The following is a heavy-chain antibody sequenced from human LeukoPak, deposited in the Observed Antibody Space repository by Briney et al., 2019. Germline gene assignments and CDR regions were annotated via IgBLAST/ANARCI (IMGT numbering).Heavy chain of an antibody. D-gene: IGHD6-6*01. V-gene: IGHV5-51*01. CDR2: IYPHDSDA. CDR3: ARVLRDSSSSFAFDI. J-gene: IGHJ3*02. CDR1: GYSFTTYW. Sequence: GESLKMSCKGSGYSFTTYWIAWVRQMPGKGLECMGIIYPHDSDARYSPSFQGQVTISADKSISTAYLQWSSLRASDTAMYYCARVLRDSSSSFAFDIWGQGTMVTVSS.